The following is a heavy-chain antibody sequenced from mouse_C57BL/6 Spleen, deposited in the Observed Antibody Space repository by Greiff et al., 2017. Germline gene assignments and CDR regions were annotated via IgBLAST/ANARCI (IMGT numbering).Heavy chain of an antibody. V-gene: IGHV1-85*01. CDR1: GYTFTSYD. D-gene: IGHD3-2*02. CDR3: ARRDSSGYGAMDY. J-gene: IGHJ4*01. Sequence: QVQLQQSGPELVKPGASVKLSCKASGYTFTSYDINWVKQRPGQGLEWIGWIYPRDGSTKYNEKFKGKATLTVDTSSSTAYMELHSLTSEDSAVYFCARRDSSGYGAMDYWGQGTSVTVSS. CDR2: IYPRDGST.